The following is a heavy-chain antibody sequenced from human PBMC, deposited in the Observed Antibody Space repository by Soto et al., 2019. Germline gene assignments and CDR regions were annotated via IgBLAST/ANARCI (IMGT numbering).Heavy chain of an antibody. CDR1: GFTFSSYS. J-gene: IGHJ4*02. CDR2: ISSSGSYI. V-gene: IGHV3-21*01. CDR3: ARGPPYYDFWSGYY. D-gene: IGHD3-3*01. Sequence: PGGSLRLSCAASGFTFSSYSMNWVRQAPGKGLEWVSSISSSGSYIYYADSVKGRFTISRDNAKNSLYLQMNSLRAEDTAVYYCARGPPYYDFWSGYYWGQGTLVTVSS.